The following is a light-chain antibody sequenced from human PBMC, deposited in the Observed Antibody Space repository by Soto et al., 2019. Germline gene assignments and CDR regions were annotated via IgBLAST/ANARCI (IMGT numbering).Light chain of an antibody. J-gene: IGKJ5*01. V-gene: IGKV1-39*01. CDR2: DAS. CDR1: QSISSW. Sequence: DIQITQSPSTLSASVGDRVTITCRASQSISSWLAWYQQKPGKAPNLLIFDASSLQSGVPSRFSGRGSGAEYTLTISSLLPEDFATYYCQQSYSTPITFGQGTRLEIK. CDR3: QQSYSTPIT.